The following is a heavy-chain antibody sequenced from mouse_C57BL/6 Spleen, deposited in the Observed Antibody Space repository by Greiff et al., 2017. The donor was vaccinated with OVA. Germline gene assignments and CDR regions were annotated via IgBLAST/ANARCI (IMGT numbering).Heavy chain of an antibody. V-gene: IGHV6-3*01. J-gene: IGHJ3*01. Sequence: EVQVVESGGGLVQPGGSMKLSCVASGFTFSNYWMNWVRQSPEKGLEWVAQIRLKSDNYATHYAESVKGRFTISRDDSKSSVYLQMNNLRAEDTGIYYCTRMGTVFAYWGQGTLVTVSA. CDR2: IRLKSDNYAT. CDR3: TRMGTVFAY. D-gene: IGHD1-1*01. CDR1: GFTFSNYW.